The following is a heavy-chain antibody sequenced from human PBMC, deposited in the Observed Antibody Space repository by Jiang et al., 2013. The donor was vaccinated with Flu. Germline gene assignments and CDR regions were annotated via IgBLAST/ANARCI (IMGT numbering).Heavy chain of an antibody. CDR2: INSDGDST. D-gene: IGHD1-26*01. Sequence: QLVESGGGLVQPGGSLRLSCAASEFTFSYYWMHWVRQAPGKGLVWVSRINSDGDSTTYADSVKGRFTISRDNAKNTLYLQMNSLRAEDTAVYFCAGDSGSYHFDFWGQGTLVTVSS. J-gene: IGHJ4*02. CDR3: AGDSGSYHFDF. V-gene: IGHV3-74*01. CDR1: EFTFSYYW.